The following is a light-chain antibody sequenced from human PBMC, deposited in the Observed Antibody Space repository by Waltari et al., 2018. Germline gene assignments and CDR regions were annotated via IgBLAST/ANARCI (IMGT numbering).Light chain of an antibody. J-gene: IGLJ1*01. V-gene: IGLV2-23*02. CDR1: TSHVGGYTL. Sequence: QSALTQPASVSGSPGQSITSSSTGTTSHVGGYTLASRYQHHPGKAPKPIIFEVSERPSGVSNRFSGSKSGNTASLTISGLQAEDETDYHCCSYAGNSIYVFGTGTRVTVL. CDR3: CSYAGNSIYV. CDR2: EVS.